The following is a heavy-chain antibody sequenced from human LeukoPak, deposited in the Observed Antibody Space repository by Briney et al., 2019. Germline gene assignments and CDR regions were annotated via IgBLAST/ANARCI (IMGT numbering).Heavy chain of an antibody. CDR2: ISVYNGNT. Sequence: ASVKVSCKASGYTFTSYGISWVRQAPGQGLEWMGWISVYNGNTNYAQKLQGRVTMTTDTSTSTGYMELRSLRSDDTAVYYCARNGSGWTGDYWGQGTLVTVSS. CDR1: GYTFTSYG. D-gene: IGHD6-19*01. CDR3: ARNGSGWTGDY. V-gene: IGHV1-18*01. J-gene: IGHJ4*02.